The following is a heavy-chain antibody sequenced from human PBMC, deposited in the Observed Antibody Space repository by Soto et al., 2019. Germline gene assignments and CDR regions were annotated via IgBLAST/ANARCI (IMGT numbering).Heavy chain of an antibody. V-gene: IGHV4-39*01. CDR3: ARQGEGCSSTSCASGGMDV. CDR1: GGSISSSSYY. Sequence: QLQLQESGPGLVKPSETLSLTCTVSGGSISSSSYYWGWIRQPPGKGLEWIGSIYYSGSTYYNPSLKSRVTISVDTSKNQFSLKLSSVTAADTAVYYCARQGEGCSSTSCASGGMDVWGQGTTVTVSS. D-gene: IGHD2-2*01. CDR2: IYYSGST. J-gene: IGHJ6*02.